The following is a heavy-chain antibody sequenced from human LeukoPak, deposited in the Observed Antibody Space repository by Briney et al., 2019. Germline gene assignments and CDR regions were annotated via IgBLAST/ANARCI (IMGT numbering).Heavy chain of an antibody. J-gene: IGHJ4*02. CDR3: ARAILYPRRSLAYYFDY. CDR2: ITGSGDST. D-gene: IGHD2-8*01. Sequence: GGSLRLSCAASGFIFSNYAMSWVRQAPGKGLEWVSAITGSGDSTYYADSVKGRFTISRDNSKNTLYVEMNTLRAEDTAVYYCARAILYPRRSLAYYFDYWGQGTLVTVSS. V-gene: IGHV3-23*01. CDR1: GFIFSNYA.